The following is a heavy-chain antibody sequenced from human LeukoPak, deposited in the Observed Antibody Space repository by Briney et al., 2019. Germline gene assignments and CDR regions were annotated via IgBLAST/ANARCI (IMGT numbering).Heavy chain of an antibody. Sequence: ASVKVSCKASGGTFSSYAISWVRQAPGQGLEGMGGIIPIFGTANYAQKFQGRVTITTDESTSTAYMELSSLRSEDTAVYYCAILFNGLFNLEYWGQGALVTVSS. CDR2: IIPIFGTA. CDR3: AILFNGLFNLEY. D-gene: IGHD3-22*01. CDR1: GGTFSSYA. J-gene: IGHJ4*02. V-gene: IGHV1-69*05.